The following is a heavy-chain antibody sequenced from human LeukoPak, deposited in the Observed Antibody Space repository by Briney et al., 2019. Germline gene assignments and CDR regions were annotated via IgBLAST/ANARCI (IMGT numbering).Heavy chain of an antibody. CDR3: AREGGTMVPPRYRFDY. CDR1: GGTFSSYT. Sequence: SVKVSCKASGGTFSSYTISWVRQAPGQGLEWMGRIIPILGIANYAQKFHGRVTITADKSTSTAYMELSSLRSEDTAVYYCAREGGTMVPPRYRFDYWGQGTLVTVSS. J-gene: IGHJ4*02. V-gene: IGHV1-69*04. D-gene: IGHD3-10*01. CDR2: IIPILGIA.